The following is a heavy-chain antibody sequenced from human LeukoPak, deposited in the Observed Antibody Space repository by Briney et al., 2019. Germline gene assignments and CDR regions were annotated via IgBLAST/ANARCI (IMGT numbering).Heavy chain of an antibody. CDR3: AKDLEYQLPDAFDI. J-gene: IGHJ3*02. CDR1: GFTFNSYA. CDR2: ISGSGGTI. D-gene: IGHD2-2*01. Sequence: GGSLRLSCAASGFTFNSYAMSWVRQAPGKGLEWVSLISGSGGTIYYADSVEGRFTISRGNPRNTLYLQMNSLRAEDTAVYYCAKDLEYQLPDAFDIWGQGTMVTVSS. V-gene: IGHV3-23*01.